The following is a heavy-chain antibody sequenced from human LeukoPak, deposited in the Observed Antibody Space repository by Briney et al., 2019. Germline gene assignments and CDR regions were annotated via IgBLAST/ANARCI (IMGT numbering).Heavy chain of an antibody. V-gene: IGHV1-18*01. CDR2: ISAYNGNT. Sequence: GASVKVSCKASGYTSTSYGISWVRQAPGQGLEWMGWISAYNGNTNYAQKLQGRVTMTTDTSTSTAYMELRSLRSDDTAVYYCARDAATQATVTLENYWGQGTLVTVSS. J-gene: IGHJ4*02. D-gene: IGHD4-17*01. CDR1: GYTSTSYG. CDR3: ARDAATQATVTLENY.